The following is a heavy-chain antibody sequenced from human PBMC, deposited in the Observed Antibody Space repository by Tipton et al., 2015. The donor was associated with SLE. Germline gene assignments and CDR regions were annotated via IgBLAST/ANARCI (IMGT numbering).Heavy chain of an antibody. CDR3: ARLSTDYADRSGYGYFDH. CDR2: IYHTGTT. CDR1: DYSISSTYY. V-gene: IGHV4-38-2*01. Sequence: TLSLTCVVSDYSISSTYYWGWIRQPPGKGLEWIGNIYHTGTTYYIPSLKSRVTISIDTSNNNFSLKVTAVTAADTAVYYCARLSTDYADRSGYGYFDHWGQGTLVTVSS. D-gene: IGHD3-22*01. J-gene: IGHJ4*02.